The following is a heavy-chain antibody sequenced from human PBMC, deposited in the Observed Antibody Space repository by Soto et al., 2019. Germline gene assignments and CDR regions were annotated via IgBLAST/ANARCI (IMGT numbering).Heavy chain of an antibody. D-gene: IGHD3-22*01. Sequence: QVQLVQSGAEVKKPGASVKVSCKASGYTFTSYGISWVRQAPGQGLEWMGWISAYNGNTNYAQKLQGRVTMTTDTSTSTAYMELRSLRSDDTAVYYCARDWGSYYDSSGYYSPSDYWGQGTLVTVSS. CDR2: ISAYNGNT. J-gene: IGHJ4*02. CDR1: GYTFTSYG. CDR3: ARDWGSYYDSSGYYSPSDY. V-gene: IGHV1-18*01.